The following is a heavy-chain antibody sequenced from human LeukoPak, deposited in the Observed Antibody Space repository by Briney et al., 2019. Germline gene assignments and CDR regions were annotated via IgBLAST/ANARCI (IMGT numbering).Heavy chain of an antibody. J-gene: IGHJ4*02. V-gene: IGHV3-23*01. Sequence: GGSLRLSCAASGFTFSSYAMSWVRQAPGKGLEWVSAISGSGGSTYYADSVKGRFTISRDNSKNTLYLQMNSLRAEDTAVYYCAKDSRGLDSNSWYYWGQGTLVTVSS. CDR3: AKDSRGLDSNSWYY. CDR1: GFTFSSYA. CDR2: ISGSGGST. D-gene: IGHD6-13*01.